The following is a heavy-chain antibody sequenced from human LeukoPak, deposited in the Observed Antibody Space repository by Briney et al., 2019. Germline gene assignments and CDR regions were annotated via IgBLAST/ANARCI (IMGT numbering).Heavy chain of an antibody. D-gene: IGHD1-26*01. CDR2: IYPGDSDT. V-gene: IGHV5-51*01. Sequence: GESLKISCKGSGYSFTSYWIGWVRQLPGKGLEWMGIIYPGDSDTRYSPSFQGQVTISADKSISTAYLQWSSLKASDTAMYYCARGGSVVHPPEYTHHWGQGTLVTVSS. CDR3: ARGGSVVHPPEYTHH. J-gene: IGHJ1*01. CDR1: GYSFTSYW.